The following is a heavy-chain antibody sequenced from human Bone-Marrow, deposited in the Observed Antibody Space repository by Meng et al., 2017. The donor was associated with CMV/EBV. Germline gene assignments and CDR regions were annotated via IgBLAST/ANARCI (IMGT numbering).Heavy chain of an antibody. CDR2: IQYDGKIK. CDR3: ANYEGVRVAGGTTNDN. Sequence: GESLKISCTMSGFTFSHYGIHWVRQAPGKGLEWVAYIQYDGKIKYYADSVKGRFTISRDNFENTVDLQMNSLRIEDTAVYYCANYEGVRVAGGTTNDNWGQTTLATVSS. V-gene: IGHV3-30*02. CDR1: GFTFSHYG. D-gene: IGHD3-10*01. J-gene: IGHJ4*02.